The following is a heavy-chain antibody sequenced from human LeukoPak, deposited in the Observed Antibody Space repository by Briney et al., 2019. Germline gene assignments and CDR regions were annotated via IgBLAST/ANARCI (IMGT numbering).Heavy chain of an antibody. J-gene: IGHJ1*01. D-gene: IGHD2-15*01. CDR1: GFTFSSYG. V-gene: IGHV3-30*18. CDR2: ISYDGSNK. CDR3: AKDGDCSGGSCYSSYFQH. Sequence: AGRSLRLSCAASGFTFSSYGMHWVRQAPGKGLEWVAVISYDGSNKYYADSVKGRFTIPRDNSKNTLYLQMNSLRAEDTAVYYCAKDGDCSGGSCYSSYFQHWGQGTLVTVSS.